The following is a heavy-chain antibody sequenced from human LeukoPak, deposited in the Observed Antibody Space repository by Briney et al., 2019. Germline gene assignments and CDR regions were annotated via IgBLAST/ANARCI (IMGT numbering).Heavy chain of an antibody. Sequence: ASVKVSCKASGYTFTSYYMHWVRHAPGQGLEWMGIINPSGGSTSYAQKFQGRVTMTRDMSTSTVYMELSSLRSEDTAVYYCASSKKATIFGVVTQKPLGYWGQGTLVTVSS. CDR1: GYTFTSYY. J-gene: IGHJ4*02. D-gene: IGHD3-3*01. CDR2: INPSGGST. V-gene: IGHV1-46*01. CDR3: ASSKKATIFGVVTQKPLGY.